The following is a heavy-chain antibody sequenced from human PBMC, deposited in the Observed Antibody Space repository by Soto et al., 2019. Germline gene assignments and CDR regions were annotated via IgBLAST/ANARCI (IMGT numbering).Heavy chain of an antibody. CDR3: ARGTQALITSFFAY. CDR1: GDAISNFY. V-gene: IGHV4-59*03. J-gene: IGHJ4*02. CDR2: VHESGST. Sequence: PSETLSLTCSVSGDAISNFYWSWIRQTPGRGLEWIGCVHESGSTDYNPSLKGRVTISLHTSKSQFSLSLRSATAADTATYYCARGTQALITSFFAYWGQGIPVTVSS. D-gene: IGHD1-20*01.